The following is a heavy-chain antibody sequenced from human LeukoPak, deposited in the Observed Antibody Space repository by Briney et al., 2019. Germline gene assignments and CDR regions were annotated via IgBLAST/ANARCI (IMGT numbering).Heavy chain of an antibody. CDR3: ARGFDAHNAFDI. J-gene: IGHJ3*02. CDR1: GGSISSSDYY. V-gene: IGHV4-30-4*01. D-gene: IGHD3-9*01. CDR2: IYYSGST. Sequence: SQTLSLTCTVSGGSISSSDYYWSWIRQPPGRGLEWIGYIYYSGSTSYNPSLKSRVTISVDTSKNQFSLKLTSVTAADTAVYYCARGFDAHNAFDIWGQGTMVTVSS.